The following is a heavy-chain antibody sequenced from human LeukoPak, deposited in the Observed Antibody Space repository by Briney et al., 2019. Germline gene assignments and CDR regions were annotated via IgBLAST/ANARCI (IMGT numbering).Heavy chain of an antibody. CDR1: GGSISGYY. J-gene: IGHJ4*02. D-gene: IGHD6-19*01. Sequence: SETLSLTCSVSGGSISGYYWSWIRQPPGQGLEWIGYIYYSGSTNYNPSLKSRVIISRDTSKNQFSLKLSSVTAADTAVYYCARHGGSSSGLYYFDYWGQGTLVTVSS. CDR2: IYYSGST. V-gene: IGHV4-59*08. CDR3: ARHGGSSSGLYYFDY.